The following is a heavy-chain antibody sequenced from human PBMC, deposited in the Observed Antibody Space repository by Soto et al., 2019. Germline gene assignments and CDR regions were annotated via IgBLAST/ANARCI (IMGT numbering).Heavy chain of an antibody. J-gene: IGHJ4*02. CDR2: IYYSGST. V-gene: IGHV4-30-4*01. D-gene: IGHD3-3*01. Sequence: SETLSLTCTVSGGSISSGDYYWSWIRQPPGKGLEWIGYIYYSGSTDYNPSLKSRVTISVDTSKNQFSLKLSSVTAADTAVYYCARDLGYDFWSGYPAYFDHWGQGTLVTVS. CDR1: GGSISSGDYY. CDR3: ARDLGYDFWSGYPAYFDH.